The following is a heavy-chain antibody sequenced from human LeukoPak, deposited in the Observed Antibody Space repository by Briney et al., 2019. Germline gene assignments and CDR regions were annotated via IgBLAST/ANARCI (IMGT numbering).Heavy chain of an antibody. CDR3: GRETDFGVVTN. D-gene: IGHD3-3*01. V-gene: IGHV6-1*01. J-gene: IGHJ4*02. CDR1: GHSVSSNGAA. Sequence: SQTLSLTCAISGHSVSSNGAAWDWIRQSPSRGLEWLGRTYYRSQQWYSDYAPSVKGRITINADTSQNQFSLHLNSVTPEDTAVYYCGRETDFGVVTNWGQGTLVTVSS. CDR2: TYYRSQQWYS.